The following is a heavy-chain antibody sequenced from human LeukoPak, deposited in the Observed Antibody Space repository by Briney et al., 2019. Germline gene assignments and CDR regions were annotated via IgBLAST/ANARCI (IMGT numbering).Heavy chain of an antibody. Sequence: GGSLRLSCAASGFTFSSYSMNWVRQAPGRGLEWGSSISSSSSYIYYAASVKGRFTISRDNAKNSLYLQMNSLRAEDTAVYYCATGIMGGGYNSIDYWGQGTLVTVSS. CDR2: ISSSSSYI. D-gene: IGHD5-24*01. J-gene: IGHJ4*02. CDR1: GFTFSSYS. V-gene: IGHV3-21*01. CDR3: ATGIMGGGYNSIDY.